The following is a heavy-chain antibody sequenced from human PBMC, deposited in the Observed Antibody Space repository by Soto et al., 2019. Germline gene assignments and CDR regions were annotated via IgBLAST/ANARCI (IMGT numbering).Heavy chain of an antibody. CDR1: GGSISSYY. V-gene: IGHV4-59*01. CDR2: IYYSGST. CDR3: ARAAGIRTGAFDI. Sequence: SETLSLTXTVSGGSISSYYWSWIRQPPGKGLEWIGYIYYSGSTNYNPSLKSRVTISVDTSKNQFSLKLSSVTAADTAVYYCARAAGIRTGAFDIWGQGTMVTVSS. D-gene: IGHD3-10*01. J-gene: IGHJ3*02.